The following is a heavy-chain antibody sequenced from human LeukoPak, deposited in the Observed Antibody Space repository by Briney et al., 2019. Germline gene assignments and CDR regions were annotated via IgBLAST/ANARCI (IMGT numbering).Heavy chain of an antibody. D-gene: IGHD2-15*01. CDR1: GFTFSSYA. CDR3: AKGRYCSSGSCDGIDY. J-gene: IGHJ4*02. Sequence: HPGGSLRLSCAASGFTFSSYAMSWVRQAPGKGLEWVSAISGSGGSTYYADSVKRRFTISRDNSKNTLYLQMNSLRAEDTAVYYCAKGRYCSSGSCDGIDYWGQGTLVTVSS. CDR2: ISGSGGST. V-gene: IGHV3-23*01.